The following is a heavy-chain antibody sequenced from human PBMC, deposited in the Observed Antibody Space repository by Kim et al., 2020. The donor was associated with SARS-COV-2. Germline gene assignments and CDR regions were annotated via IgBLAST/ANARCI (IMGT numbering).Heavy chain of an antibody. V-gene: IGHV3-21*01. CDR2: ISSSSSYI. D-gene: IGHD3-3*01. Sequence: GGSLRLSCAASGFTFSSYSMNWVRQAPGKGLEWVSSISSSSSYIYYADSVKGRFTISRDNAKNSLYLQMNSLRAEDTAVYYCARDTLDFWSLTIYCGMDVWGQGTTVTVSS. J-gene: IGHJ6*02. CDR1: GFTFSSYS. CDR3: ARDTLDFWSLTIYCGMDV.